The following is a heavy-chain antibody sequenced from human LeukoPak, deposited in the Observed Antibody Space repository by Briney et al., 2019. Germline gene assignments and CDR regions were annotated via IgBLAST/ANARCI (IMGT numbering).Heavy chain of an antibody. CDR2: IYYSGST. CDR1: GGSISSSSYY. CDR3: ARGLGWFGDNDY. J-gene: IGHJ4*02. D-gene: IGHD3-10*01. Sequence: SETLSLTCTVSGGSISSSSYYWGWIRQPPGKGLEWIGSIYYSGSTYYNPSLTSRVTISVDTSKNQFSLKLSSVTAADTAVYYCARGLGWFGDNDYWGQGTLVTVSS. V-gene: IGHV4-39*01.